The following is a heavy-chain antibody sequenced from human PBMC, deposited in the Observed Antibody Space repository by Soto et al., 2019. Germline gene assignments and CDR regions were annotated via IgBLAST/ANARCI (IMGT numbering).Heavy chain of an antibody. CDR1: GGSISSSNW. CDR2: IYHSGIT. J-gene: IGHJ6*02. D-gene: IGHD2-2*02. V-gene: IGHV4-4*02. CDR3: ARGGIVVVPAAILHYPLDV. Sequence: SETLSLTCAVSGGSISSSNWWSWVRQPPVKGLEWIGVIYHSGITNYNPSLNSRVTISVHKSKNQFSLKLSSVTAADTAVYYCARGGIVVVPAAILHYPLDVWGQGTTVTVSS.